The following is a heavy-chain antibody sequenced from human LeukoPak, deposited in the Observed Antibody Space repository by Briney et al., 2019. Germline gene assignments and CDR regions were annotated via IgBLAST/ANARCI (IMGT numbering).Heavy chain of an antibody. CDR2: ISDSGGST. Sequence: PGGSLRPSCAASGFTFTNYAMSWVRQAPGKGLEWVSGISDSGGSTYYADSVKGRFTISRDNSKNTLFLQMNSLRAEDTAVYYCAIVATIKSLDYWGQGTLVTVSS. V-gene: IGHV3-23*01. J-gene: IGHJ4*02. CDR1: GFTFTNYA. CDR3: AIVATIKSLDY. D-gene: IGHD5-12*01.